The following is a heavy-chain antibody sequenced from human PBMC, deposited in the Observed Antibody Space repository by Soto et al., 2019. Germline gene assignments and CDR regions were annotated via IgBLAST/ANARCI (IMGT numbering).Heavy chain of an antibody. CDR2: ISSSSSTI. CDR3: ARVPVC. CDR1: GFTFSSYG. Sequence: GGSLRLSCAASGFTFSSYGMHWVRQAPGKGLEWVSYISSSSSTIYYADSVKGRFTISRDNAKNSLYLQMNNLRAEDTAVYYCARVPVCWGQGTLVTVSS. V-gene: IGHV3-48*01. J-gene: IGHJ4*02.